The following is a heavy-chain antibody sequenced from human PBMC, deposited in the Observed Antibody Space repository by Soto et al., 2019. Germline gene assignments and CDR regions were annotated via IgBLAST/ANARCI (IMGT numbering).Heavy chain of an antibody. Sequence: QVQLQESGPGLVKPSQTLSLTCTVSGGSISSGGYYWSWIRQHPGKGLEWIGYIYYSGSTYYNPSLKSRVTISIDTSKNQFSLKLSSVTAADTAVYYCARDRADSSGYVSWFDPWGQGTLVTVSS. V-gene: IGHV4-31*03. D-gene: IGHD3-22*01. CDR2: IYYSGST. CDR3: ARDRADSSGYVSWFDP. CDR1: GGSISSGGYY. J-gene: IGHJ5*02.